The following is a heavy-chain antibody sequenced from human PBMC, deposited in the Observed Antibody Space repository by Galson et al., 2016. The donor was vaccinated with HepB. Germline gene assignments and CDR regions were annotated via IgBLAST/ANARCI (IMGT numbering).Heavy chain of an antibody. CDR2: FLPVYGAA. V-gene: IGHV1-69*13. J-gene: IGHJ2*01. D-gene: IGHD3-9*01. CDR3: VIAVMKGDMSAWHFDL. CDR1: GGIFRSFA. Sequence: SVKVSCKASGGIFRSFAFSWVRQAPGQGFEWMGGFLPVYGAATNAQKFQDRVTITGDEATTTVYMEVSRLRSEDTAVYYCVIAVMKGDMSAWHFDLWGRGTLVAVSS.